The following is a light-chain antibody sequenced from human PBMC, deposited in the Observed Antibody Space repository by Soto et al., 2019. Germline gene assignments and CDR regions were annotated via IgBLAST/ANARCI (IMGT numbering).Light chain of an antibody. Sequence: DIDMTQSPFSLCASVLDIVIIPSRASQDIGSDLAWYQQKPGKAPERLIYAASTLQNGVPSRFSGSGSGTEFTLTISSLQPDDFATYYCQHYNSYSEAFGQGTKV. CDR1: QDIGSD. V-gene: IGKV1-17*01. J-gene: IGKJ1*01. CDR2: AAS. CDR3: QHYNSYSEA.